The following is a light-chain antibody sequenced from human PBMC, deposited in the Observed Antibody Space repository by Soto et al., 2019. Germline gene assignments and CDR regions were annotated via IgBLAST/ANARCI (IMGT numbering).Light chain of an antibody. J-gene: IGKJ5*01. CDR1: QSVSTF. CDR2: NAS. CDR3: QQRGDWPPIT. Sequence: EMLLTQSPATLSLSPGERAILSFTSSQSVSTFLAWFQQKPGQPPRLLIYNASNRTTGIPARFSGSGSGTDFTLTISSLEPEDFAVYYCQQRGDWPPITFGQGTRLEIK. V-gene: IGKV3-11*01.